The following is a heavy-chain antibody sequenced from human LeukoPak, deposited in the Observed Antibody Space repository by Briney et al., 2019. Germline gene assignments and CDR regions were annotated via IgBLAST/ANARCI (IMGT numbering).Heavy chain of an antibody. CDR2: INHSGST. Sequence: SETLSLTCAVYGGSFSGYYWSWIRQPPGKGLEWIGEINHSGSTNYNPSLKSRVTISVDTSKNQFSLKLSSVTAADTAVYYCARFARGDLYNWFDPWGQGTLVTVSS. V-gene: IGHV4-34*01. D-gene: IGHD3-3*01. CDR3: ARFARGDLYNWFDP. J-gene: IGHJ5*02. CDR1: GGSFSGYY.